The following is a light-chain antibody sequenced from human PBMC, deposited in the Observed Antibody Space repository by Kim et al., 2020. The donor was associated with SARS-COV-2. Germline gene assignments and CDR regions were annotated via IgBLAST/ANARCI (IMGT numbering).Light chain of an antibody. V-gene: IGLV1-44*01. CDR2: SNT. J-gene: IGLJ3*02. Sequence: GQRVTISCSGGSSNSGSSTVSWYQQYTDTAPKLLMFSNTERPSGVPDRFSGSKSGTSASLAISGLQSEDEADYYCAAWDGSLNAWVFGGGTKVTVL. CDR1: SSNSGSST. CDR3: AAWDGSLNAWV.